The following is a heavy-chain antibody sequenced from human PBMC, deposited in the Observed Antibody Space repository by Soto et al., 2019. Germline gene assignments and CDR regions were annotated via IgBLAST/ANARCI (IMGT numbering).Heavy chain of an antibody. Sequence: QVQLVESGGGVVQPGRSLRLTCAASGFTFSHYGMHWDRQAPGKGLEWVAVTSYDGTNQYYADSVKGRFTVSRDKSKNTLSLQMNSLRDEDTAVYYCARGSFMITFGGVIVDYWGQGAQVTVSS. CDR2: TSYDGTNQ. D-gene: IGHD3-16*02. CDR3: ARGSFMITFGGVIVDY. CDR1: GFTFSHYG. V-gene: IGHV3-30*03. J-gene: IGHJ4*02.